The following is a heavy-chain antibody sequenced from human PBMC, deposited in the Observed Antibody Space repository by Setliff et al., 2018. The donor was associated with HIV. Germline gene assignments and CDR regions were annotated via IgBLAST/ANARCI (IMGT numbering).Heavy chain of an antibody. CDR2: INPSGGTT. Sequence: ASVKVSCKASGYTFTSYGISWVRQAPGQGLEWMGIINPSGGTTTYAQKFQGRVTISVDTSKSQFSLRLNSVTATDTALYYCARGRFHRLHRPYSGSGSLGIQYFDYWGQGTLVTVSS. CDR1: GYTFTSYG. D-gene: IGHD3-10*01. J-gene: IGHJ4*02. CDR3: ARGRFHRLHRPYSGSGSLGIQYFDY. V-gene: IGHV1-46*01.